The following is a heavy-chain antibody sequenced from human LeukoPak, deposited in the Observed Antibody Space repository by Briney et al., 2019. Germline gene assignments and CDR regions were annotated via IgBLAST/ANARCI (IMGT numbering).Heavy chain of an antibody. CDR2: INWNGGST. CDR3: ARYCSGGSCSNYYYYYYGMDV. J-gene: IGHJ6*02. D-gene: IGHD2-15*01. CDR1: GFTFDDYG. Sequence: GGSLRLSCAASGFTFDDYGMSWVRQAPGKGLEWVSGINWNGGSTGYADSVKGRFTISRDNAKNSLYLQMNSLRAEDTAVYYCARYCSGGSCSNYYYYYYGMDVWGQGTTVTVSS. V-gene: IGHV3-20*04.